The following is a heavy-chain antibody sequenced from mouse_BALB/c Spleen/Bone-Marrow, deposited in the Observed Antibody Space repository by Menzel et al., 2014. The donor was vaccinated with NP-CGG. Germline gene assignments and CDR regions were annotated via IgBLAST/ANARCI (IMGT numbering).Heavy chain of an antibody. Sequence: EVQGVESGPGLVKPGASVKISCKASGYTFTDYNMHWVKQSHGKSLEWIGYIYPYSGGTGYNQKFKSKATLTVDNSSSTAYMELRSLTSEDSAVYYCARLGRDYWGQGTTLTVSS. D-gene: IGHD4-1*01. CDR3: ARLGRDY. J-gene: IGHJ2*01. CDR2: IYPYSGGT. CDR1: GYTFTDYN. V-gene: IGHV1S29*02.